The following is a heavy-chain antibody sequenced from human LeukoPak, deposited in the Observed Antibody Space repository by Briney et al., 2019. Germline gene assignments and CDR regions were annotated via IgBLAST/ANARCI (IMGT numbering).Heavy chain of an antibody. Sequence: SETLSLTYTVSGGSLSSYYWSWIRQPPGKGLEWIGYIYYSGSTDYNPSLKSRVTISVDTSKNQLSLKLSSVTAADTAIYYCARHWGAHYDYWGQGTLVTVSS. CDR2: IYYSGST. D-gene: IGHD3-16*01. CDR1: GGSLSSYY. J-gene: IGHJ4*02. CDR3: ARHWGAHYDY. V-gene: IGHV4-59*08.